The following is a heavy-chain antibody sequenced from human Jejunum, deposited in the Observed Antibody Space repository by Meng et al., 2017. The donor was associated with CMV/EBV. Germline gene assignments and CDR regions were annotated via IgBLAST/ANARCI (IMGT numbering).Heavy chain of an antibody. CDR3: ARGLMGCTSTSCYSGWFDP. J-gene: IGHJ5*02. Sequence: TYSMNGVRQAPGKGLEWVSSISGSGDNIYYADSVKGRFTISRDNAKNSLFLQMNSLRAEDTAVYYCARGLMGCTSTSCYSGWFDPWGQGTRVTVSS. V-gene: IGHV3-21*01. CDR2: ISGSGDNI. D-gene: IGHD2-2*02. CDR1: TYS.